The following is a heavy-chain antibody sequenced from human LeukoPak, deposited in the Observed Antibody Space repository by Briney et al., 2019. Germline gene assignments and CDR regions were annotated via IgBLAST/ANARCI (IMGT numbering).Heavy chain of an antibody. CDR1: GFTFSSYA. D-gene: IGHD6-13*01. CDR3: AREGAGIAAAGDHPSMDV. J-gene: IGHJ6*02. CDR2: ISYDESNN. V-gene: IGHV3-30-3*01. Sequence: PGGSLRLSCAASGFTFSSYAMHWVRQAPGKGLEWVALISYDESNNFYADSVKGRFTISRDNSKNTLYLQMNSLRDEDSAVYYCAREGAGIAAAGDHPSMDVWGQGTTVTVSS.